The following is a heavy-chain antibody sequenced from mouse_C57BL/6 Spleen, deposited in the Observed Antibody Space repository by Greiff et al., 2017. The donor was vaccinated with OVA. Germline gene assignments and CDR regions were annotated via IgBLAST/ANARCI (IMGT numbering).Heavy chain of an antibody. Sequence: VNVVESGPELVKPGASVKISCKASGYSFTSYYIHWVKQRPGQGLEWIGWIYPGSGNTKYNEKFKGKATLTADTSSSTAYMQLSSLTSEDSAVYYCARGGGSMDYWGQGTSVTVSS. CDR3: ARGGGSMDY. CDR1: GYSFTSYY. CDR2: IYPGSGNT. J-gene: IGHJ4*01. D-gene: IGHD1-1*02. V-gene: IGHV1-66*01.